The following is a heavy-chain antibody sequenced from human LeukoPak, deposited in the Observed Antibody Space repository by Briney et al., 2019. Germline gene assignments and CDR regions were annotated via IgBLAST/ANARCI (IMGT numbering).Heavy chain of an antibody. CDR1: EFTLRDAW. V-gene: IGHV3-15*01. CDR3: TTRELRYYGSGTYPVAFDI. CDR2: IKRIIDGGTT. Sequence: GGSLRLSCSAPEFTLRDAWMSWVRQAPGKGLEWVGHIKRIIDGGTTDYAAPVKGRFTVSRDDSINTLYLQMSSLKTEDTAVYYCTTRELRYYGSGTYPVAFDIWGQGTMVTVSS. D-gene: IGHD3-10*01. J-gene: IGHJ3*02.